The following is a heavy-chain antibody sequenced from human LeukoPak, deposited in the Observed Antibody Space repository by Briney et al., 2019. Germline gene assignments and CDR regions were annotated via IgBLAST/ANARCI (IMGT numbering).Heavy chain of an antibody. CDR3: ARGGYCSGGSCSTYYYYYGMDV. V-gene: IGHV4-59*01. D-gene: IGHD2-15*01. CDR1: GGSISSYY. J-gene: IGHJ6*02. CDR2: IYYSGST. Sequence: SETLSLTCTVSGGSISSYYWSWIRQPPGKGLEWIGYIYYSGSTNYNPSPKSRVTISVDTSKNQFSLKLSSVTAADTAVYYCARGGYCSGGSCSTYYYYYGMDVWGQGTTVTVSS.